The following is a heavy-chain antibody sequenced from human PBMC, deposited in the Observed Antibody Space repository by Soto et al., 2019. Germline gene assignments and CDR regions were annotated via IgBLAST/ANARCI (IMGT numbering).Heavy chain of an antibody. J-gene: IGHJ4*02. V-gene: IGHV1-3*01. CDR3: AREGVVPAAKGLVDY. D-gene: IGHD2-2*01. CDR1: GYTFTSYA. CDR2: SNAGNGNT. Sequence: QVQLVQSGAEVKKPGASVKVSCKASGYTFTSYAMHWVRQAPGQRLEWMGWSNAGNGNTKYSQKFQGRVTITRDTSESTAYMEMSSLRSEDTAVYYCAREGVVPAAKGLVDYWGQGTMVTVSS.